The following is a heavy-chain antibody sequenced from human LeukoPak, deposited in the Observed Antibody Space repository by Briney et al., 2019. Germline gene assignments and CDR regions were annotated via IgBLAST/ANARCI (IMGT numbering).Heavy chain of an antibody. V-gene: IGHV4-34*01. Sequence: PSETLSLTCAVYGGSFSDYYWSWIRQPPGKGLEWIGEINHSGSTNYNPSLKSRVTISVDTSKNQFSLKLSSVTAADTAVYYCARARGYYDRDLDYWGQGTLVTVSS. CDR2: INHSGST. J-gene: IGHJ4*02. CDR1: GGSFSDYY. D-gene: IGHD3-22*01. CDR3: ARARGYYDRDLDY.